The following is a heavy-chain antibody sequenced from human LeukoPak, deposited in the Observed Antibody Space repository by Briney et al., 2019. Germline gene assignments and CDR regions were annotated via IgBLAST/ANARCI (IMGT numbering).Heavy chain of an antibody. Sequence: EASVKVSCKASGYTFTGYYMHWVRQAPGQGLEWMGWINPNSGGTNYAQKFQGRVTMTRDTSISTAYMELSRLTSDDTAIYYCARKDYFVYWGQGTLVTVSS. V-gene: IGHV1-2*02. CDR2: INPNSGGT. CDR1: GYTFTGYY. J-gene: IGHJ4*02. CDR3: ARKDYFVY.